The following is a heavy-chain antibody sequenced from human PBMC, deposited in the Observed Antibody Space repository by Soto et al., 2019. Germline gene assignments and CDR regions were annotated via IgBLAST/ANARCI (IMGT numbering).Heavy chain of an antibody. CDR3: DSESGGSLTQWLMFEL. J-gene: IGHJ4*02. V-gene: IGHV1-18*01. CDR1: GYNFTRYG. Sequence: QVQLVQSAAEVKPPGASVKVSCKASGYNFTRYGFSWVRQAPGQGLEWMGWISAYSGDTNYAQKFQGRVSMTTDTSTSTAYMELRSLTSDDPAVYYCDSESGGSLTQWLMFELWGQGTLVTVSS. D-gene: IGHD6-19*01. CDR2: ISAYSGDT.